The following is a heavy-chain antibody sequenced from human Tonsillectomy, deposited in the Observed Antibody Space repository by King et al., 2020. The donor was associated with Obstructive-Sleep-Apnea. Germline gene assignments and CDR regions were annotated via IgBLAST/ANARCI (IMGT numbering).Heavy chain of an antibody. V-gene: IGHV3-33*01. CDR3: ARDRGIAVAGGLDF. CDR1: GFTFSSYG. D-gene: IGHD6-19*01. CDR2: IWYDGSNQ. Sequence: VQLVESGGGVVQPGKSLRLSCAASGFTFSSYGMHWVRQPPGKGLEWVTVIWYDGSNQYYADSVKGRITISRDDSKSTVYLHMNSLRAEDTAVYYCARDRGIAVAGGLDFWGQGTLVTVTS. J-gene: IGHJ4*02.